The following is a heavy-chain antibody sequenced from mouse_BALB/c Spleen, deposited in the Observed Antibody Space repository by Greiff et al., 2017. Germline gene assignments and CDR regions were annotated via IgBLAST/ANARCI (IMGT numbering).Heavy chain of an antibody. CDR3: ARGYGNFLDY. D-gene: IGHD2-1*01. CDR1: GFTFSSYA. CDR2: ISSGGST. Sequence: EVQLVESGGGLVKPGGSLKLSCAASGFTFSSYAMSWVRQTPEKRLEWVASISSGGSTYYPDSVKGRFTISRDNARNILYLQMSSLRSEDTAMYYCARGYGNFLDYWGQGTTLTVSS. V-gene: IGHV5-6-5*01. J-gene: IGHJ2*01.